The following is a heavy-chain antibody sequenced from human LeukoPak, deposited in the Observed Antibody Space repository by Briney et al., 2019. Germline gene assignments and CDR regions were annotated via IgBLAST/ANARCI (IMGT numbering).Heavy chain of an antibody. CDR3: ARDRFRGLSC. CDR1: GFTFSSYE. CDR2: ISGSGSTI. D-gene: IGHD3-10*01. V-gene: IGHV3-48*03. Sequence: GSLRLSCAASGFTFSSYEMNWVRQAPGKGLEWVSFISGSGSTIYYADSVKGRFTISRDNAKNSLYLQMNNLRAEDTAVYYCARDRFRGLSCWGQGTLVTVSS. J-gene: IGHJ4*02.